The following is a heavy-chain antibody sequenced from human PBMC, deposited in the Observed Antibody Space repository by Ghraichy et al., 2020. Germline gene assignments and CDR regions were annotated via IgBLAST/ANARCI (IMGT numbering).Heavy chain of an antibody. CDR1: GGSIRGYY. CDR2: IYSTGST. D-gene: IGHD4-17*01. V-gene: IGHV4-4*07. CDR3: LGVGYGADD. Sequence: SETLSLTCTVSGGSIRGYYWTWIRQPAGKGLELIGRIYSTGSTNHNPSLKSRVSISVDTSTNQISLKLSSVTAADTAVYYCLGVGYGADDWGQGTPVTVSS. J-gene: IGHJ4*02.